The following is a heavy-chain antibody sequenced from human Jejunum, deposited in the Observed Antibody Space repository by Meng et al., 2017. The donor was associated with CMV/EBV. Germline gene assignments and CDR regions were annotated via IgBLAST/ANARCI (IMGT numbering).Heavy chain of an antibody. J-gene: IGHJ5*02. D-gene: IGHD3-3*01. CDR2: IYYNGDT. Sequence: GDSLSSHYCNCIRQPPEKGLEWIGYIYYNGDTNYNPSLKSRATISVDTSKTQFSLRLNSVTAADTAVYYCARDLDPYDFCAWFDPWGLGTRVTVSS. CDR1: GDSLSSHY. V-gene: IGHV4-59*11. CDR3: ARDLDPYDFCAWFDP.